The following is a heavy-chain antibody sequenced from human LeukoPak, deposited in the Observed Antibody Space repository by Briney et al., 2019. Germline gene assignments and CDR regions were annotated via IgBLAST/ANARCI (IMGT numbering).Heavy chain of an antibody. Sequence: PSQTLSLTCTVSGGSISSGSYYWSWIRQPAGKGLEWIGRIYTSGSANYNPSLKSRVTMSVDTSKNQFSLKLSSVTAADTAVYYCARHPRQWLPQFDYWGQGTLVTVSS. CDR2: IYTSGSA. J-gene: IGHJ4*02. D-gene: IGHD5-12*01. CDR1: GGSISSGSYY. V-gene: IGHV4-61*02. CDR3: ARHPRQWLPQFDY.